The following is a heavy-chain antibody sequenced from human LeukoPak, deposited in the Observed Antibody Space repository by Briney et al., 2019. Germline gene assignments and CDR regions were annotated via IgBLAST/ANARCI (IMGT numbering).Heavy chain of an antibody. CDR3: ARSSRPNYFDY. CDR1: GFTVSSNY. V-gene: IGHV3-53*01. Sequence: GGSLRLSCAASGFTVSSNYMSWVRQAQGKGLEWVSVIYSCGSTYYADSVKGRFTISRDNFKNTLYLQMNSLRAEDTAVYYCARSSRPNYFDYWGQGTLVTVSS. J-gene: IGHJ4*02. CDR2: IYSCGST. D-gene: IGHD2-2*01.